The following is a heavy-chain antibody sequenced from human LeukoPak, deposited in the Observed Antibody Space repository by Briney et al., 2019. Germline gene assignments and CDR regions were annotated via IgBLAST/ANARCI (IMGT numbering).Heavy chain of an antibody. D-gene: IGHD6-19*01. CDR2: IPYDGSYK. CDR1: GFNFGSYA. J-gene: IGHJ1*01. V-gene: IGHV3-30*04. CDR3: ASHHRIAVVGSEYFQH. Sequence: GGSLRLSCAASGFNFGSYAMHWVRQAPGKGLEWVAVIPYDGSYKYYADSVKGRFTISRDNSKSTLYLQMNSLRVEDTAVYYCASHHRIAVVGSEYFQHWGQGTLVTVSS.